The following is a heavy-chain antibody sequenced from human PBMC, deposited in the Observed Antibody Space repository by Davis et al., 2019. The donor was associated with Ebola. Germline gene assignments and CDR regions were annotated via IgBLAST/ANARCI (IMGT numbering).Heavy chain of an antibody. Sequence: ASVTVSCKVSGYTLTELSMHWVRQAPGKGLEWMGGFDPEDGETIYAQKFQGRGTMTEDTSTDTAYMELSSLSSEDTAVYYCATSLRFLEWLLFDWGQGTLVTGSS. J-gene: IGHJ4*02. CDR2: FDPEDGET. D-gene: IGHD3-3*01. CDR3: ATSLRFLEWLLFD. CDR1: GYTLTELS. V-gene: IGHV1-24*01.